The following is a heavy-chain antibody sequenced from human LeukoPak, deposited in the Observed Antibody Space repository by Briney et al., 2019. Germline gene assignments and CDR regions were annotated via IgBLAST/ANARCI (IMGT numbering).Heavy chain of an antibody. CDR1: GGTFSSYA. D-gene: IGHD2-15*01. V-gene: IGHV1-69*01. J-gene: IGHJ6*02. Sequence: SVKVSCKASGGTFSSYAISWVRQAPGQGLEWMGGIIPIFGTANYAQKFQGRVTITADESTSTAYMELSSLRSEETAVYYCASPRAGYCSGGSCYSFNYYYYGMDVWGQGTTVTVSS. CDR2: IIPIFGTA. CDR3: ASPRAGYCSGGSCYSFNYYYYGMDV.